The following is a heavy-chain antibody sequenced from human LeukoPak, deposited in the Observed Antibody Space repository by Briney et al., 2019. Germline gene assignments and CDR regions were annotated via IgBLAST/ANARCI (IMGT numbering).Heavy chain of an antibody. Sequence: SETLSLTCAVSGVPFSNYYWSWVRQSPRQGLEWSGEINHSGYTNYNPSLKSRVTMSIDTSKNQFSLILASVTVADSGVYYCTRAVAGHPDWGQGTLVTVSS. V-gene: IGHV4-34*01. CDR2: INHSGYT. J-gene: IGHJ4*02. CDR3: TRAVAGHPD. CDR1: GVPFSNYY. D-gene: IGHD6-19*01.